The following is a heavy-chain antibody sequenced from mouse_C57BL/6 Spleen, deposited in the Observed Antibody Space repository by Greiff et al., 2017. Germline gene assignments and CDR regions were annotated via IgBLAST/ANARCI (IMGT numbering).Heavy chain of an antibody. D-gene: IGHD1-1*01. Sequence: EVQLQQSGPELVKPGASVKISCKASGYTFTDYYMNWVKQSHGKSLEWIGDINPNNGGTSYNQKFKGKATLTVDKSSSTAYMKLRSLTSEVSAVYYGASMDGSSYDSFAYWGQGTLVTVSA. CDR1: GYTFTDYY. J-gene: IGHJ3*01. CDR2: INPNNGGT. V-gene: IGHV1-26*01. CDR3: ASMDGSSYDSFAY.